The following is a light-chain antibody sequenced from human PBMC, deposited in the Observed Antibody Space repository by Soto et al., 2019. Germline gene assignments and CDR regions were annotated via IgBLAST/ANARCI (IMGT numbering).Light chain of an antibody. CDR1: SSDVGSYNL. CDR2: EVT. CDR3: CSYASSSTLV. J-gene: IGLJ3*02. Sequence: QSALTQPASVSGSPGQSITISCTGTSSDVGSYNLVSWYQQYPGKAPKLMIYEVTKRPSGVSNRFSGSKSGNTASLTISGLQAEDEADYYCCSYASSSTLVFGGGTKLTVL. V-gene: IGLV2-14*02.